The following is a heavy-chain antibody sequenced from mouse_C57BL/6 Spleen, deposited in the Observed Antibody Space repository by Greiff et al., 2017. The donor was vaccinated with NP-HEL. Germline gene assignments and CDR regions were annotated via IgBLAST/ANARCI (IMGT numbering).Heavy chain of an antibody. V-gene: IGHV5-17*01. CDR1: GFTFSDYG. J-gene: IGHJ4*01. D-gene: IGHD1-1*01. CDR3: AREDYYGSSWNAMDY. Sequence: EVQLVESGGGLVKPGGSLKLSCAASGFTFSDYGMHWVRQAPEKGLEWVAYISSGSSTIYYADTVKGRFTISRDNAKNTLFLQMTSRRSEDTAMYYCAREDYYGSSWNAMDYWGQGTSVTVSS. CDR2: ISSGSSTI.